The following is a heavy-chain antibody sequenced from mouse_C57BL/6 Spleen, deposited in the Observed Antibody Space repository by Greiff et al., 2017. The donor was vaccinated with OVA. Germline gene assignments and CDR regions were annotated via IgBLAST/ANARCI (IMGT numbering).Heavy chain of an antibody. CDR2: IYPRSGNT. V-gene: IGHV1-81*01. CDR1: GYTFTSYG. CDR3: AREDEDYAMDY. Sequence: QVQLKQSGAELARPGASVKLSCKASGYTFTSYGISWVKQRTGQGLEWIGEIYPRSGNTYYNEKFKGKATLTADKSSSTAYMELRSLTSEDSAVYFCAREDEDYAMDYWGQGTSVTVSS. J-gene: IGHJ4*01.